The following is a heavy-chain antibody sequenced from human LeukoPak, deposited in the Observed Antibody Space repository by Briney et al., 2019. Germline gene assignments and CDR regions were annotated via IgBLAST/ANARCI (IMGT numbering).Heavy chain of an antibody. V-gene: IGHV4-39*01. Sequence: GSLRLSCAASGFTFSSYSMNWIRQPPGKGLEWIGSIYYSGSTYYNPSLKSRVTISVDTSKNQFSLKLSSVTAADTAVYYCARRKSYYYYYMDVWGKGTTVTVSS. CDR2: IYYSGST. CDR1: GFTFSSYS. J-gene: IGHJ6*03. CDR3: ARRKSYYYYYMDV.